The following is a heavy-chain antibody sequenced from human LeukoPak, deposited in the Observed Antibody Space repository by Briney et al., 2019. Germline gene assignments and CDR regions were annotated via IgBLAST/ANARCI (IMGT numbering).Heavy chain of an antibody. CDR2: ISHSGST. D-gene: IGHD3-10*01. V-gene: IGHV4-30-4*08. CDR3: ARTSLGGAWFDP. J-gene: IGHJ5*02. CDR1: DGSISSGGYY. Sequence: PSQTLSLTCTVSDGSISSGGYYWSWIRQPPGKGLEWIGSISHSGSTFYNPSLMSRVTISIDTSRNQFSLKLGSVTAADTAVYYCARTSLGGAWFDPWGQGTLVTVSS.